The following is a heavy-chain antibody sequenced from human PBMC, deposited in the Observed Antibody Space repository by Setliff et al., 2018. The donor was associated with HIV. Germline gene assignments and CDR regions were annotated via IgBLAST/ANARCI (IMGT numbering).Heavy chain of an antibody. CDR3: ARMSGRSGYYWNWFDP. CDR2: MNPNSGNT. J-gene: IGHJ5*01. D-gene: IGHD3-22*01. CDR1: GYTFTSYD. V-gene: IGHV1-8*01. Sequence: ASVKVSCKASGYTFTSYDINWVRQATGQGLEWMGWMNPNSGNTGYAQKFQGRVTMTRNTSISTAYMELSSLRSEDTAVYYCARMSGRSGYYWNWFDPWGQGTPVTVSS.